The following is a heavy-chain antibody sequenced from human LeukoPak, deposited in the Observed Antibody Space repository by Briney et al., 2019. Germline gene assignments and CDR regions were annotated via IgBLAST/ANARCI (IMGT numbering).Heavy chain of an antibody. D-gene: IGHD6-13*01. J-gene: IGHJ4*02. V-gene: IGHV4-59*01. Sequence: SETLSLTCTVSGDSITGFYWNWIRQPPGKGLEWLGYVFYNGNSDYNPSLKSRVSISADMSKNLLSLKLTSVTAADTAVYYCASAHSNNWHIDYWGQGTLVTVSS. CDR2: VFYNGNS. CDR1: GDSITGFY. CDR3: ASAHSNNWHIDY.